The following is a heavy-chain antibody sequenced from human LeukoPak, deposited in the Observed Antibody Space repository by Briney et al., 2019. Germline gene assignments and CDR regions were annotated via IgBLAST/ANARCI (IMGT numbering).Heavy chain of an antibody. V-gene: IGHV4-30-4*01. CDR3: ARDGLDYGGNSAGWFDP. J-gene: IGHJ5*02. D-gene: IGHD4-23*01. CDR1: GGSISSGDYY. CDR2: IYYSGST. Sequence: PSETLSLTCTVSGGSISSGDYYWSWIRPPPGKGLEWIGYIYYSGSTYYNPSLKGRVTISVDTSKNQFSLKLSSVTAADTAVYYCARDGLDYGGNSAGWFDPWGQGTLVTVSS.